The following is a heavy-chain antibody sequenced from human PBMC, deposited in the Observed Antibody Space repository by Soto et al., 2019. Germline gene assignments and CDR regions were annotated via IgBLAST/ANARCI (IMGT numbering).Heavy chain of an antibody. CDR3: VKKVKPGVTRSPNWFDP. Sequence: AGGSLRLSCAASGFTFSSYAMSWVRQAPGKGLEWVSAISGSGGSTYYADSVKGRFTISRDNSKNTLYLQMNSLRAEDTAVYYCVKKVKPGVTRSPNWFDPWGQGTLVTVSS. D-gene: IGHD3-10*01. CDR2: ISGSGGST. CDR1: GFTFSSYA. J-gene: IGHJ5*02. V-gene: IGHV3-23*01.